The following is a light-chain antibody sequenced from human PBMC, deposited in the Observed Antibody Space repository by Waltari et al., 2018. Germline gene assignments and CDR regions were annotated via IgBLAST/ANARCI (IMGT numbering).Light chain of an antibody. Sequence: QSALTQPASVSGSPGQSITISCTGTTGEVVCYNLVSWYQHHPGQAPKLIIFEVTNRPSGVSDRFSGSKSDITASLTISGLQAEDEADYYCCSFVRGRPHVVFGGGTKLTVL. CDR2: EVT. CDR3: CSFVRGRPHVV. CDR1: TGEVVCYNL. J-gene: IGLJ2*01. V-gene: IGLV2-23*02.